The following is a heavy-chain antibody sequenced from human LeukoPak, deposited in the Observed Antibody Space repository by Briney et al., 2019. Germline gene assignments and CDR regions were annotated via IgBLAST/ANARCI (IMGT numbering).Heavy chain of an antibody. CDR3: ARDRTSSWYSPSPPFVH. V-gene: IGHV1-18*01. J-gene: IGHJ1*01. CDR2: ISAYNGNT. D-gene: IGHD6-13*01. Sequence: GAAVKVSLKASGYTFTSYGISWVRQAPGQGLEWMGWISAYNGNTNYAQKLQDRVTMTTDTSTSTAYMELRSLRSDDTAVYYCARDRTSSWYSPSPPFVHWGQNPRDSVSS. CDR1: GYTFTSYG.